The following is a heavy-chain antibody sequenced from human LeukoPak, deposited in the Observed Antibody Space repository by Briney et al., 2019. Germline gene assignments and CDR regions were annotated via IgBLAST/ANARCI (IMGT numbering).Heavy chain of an antibody. CDR2: INHSGST. J-gene: IGHJ5*02. D-gene: IGHD3-10*01. CDR3: ARELWFGELNWFDP. Sequence: NPSETLSLTCAVYGGSFSGYYWSWIRQPPGKGLEWIGEINHSGSTNYNPSLKSRVTISVDTSKNQFSLKLSSVTAADTAVYYCARELWFGELNWFDPWGQGTLVTVSS. CDR1: GGSFSGYY. V-gene: IGHV4-34*01.